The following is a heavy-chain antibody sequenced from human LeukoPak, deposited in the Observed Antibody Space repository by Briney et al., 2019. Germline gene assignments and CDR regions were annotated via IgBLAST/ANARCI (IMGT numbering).Heavy chain of an antibody. CDR3: ARHLSGSYSGYYFDY. CDR2: IYPGDSGT. J-gene: IGHJ4*02. V-gene: IGHV5-51*01. D-gene: IGHD1-26*01. CDR1: GYSFTRYW. Sequence: GASLKISCKGSGYSFTRYWIGWVRQMPEKGLEWLGVIYPGDSGTRYSPSFQGQVTISADKSISTAYLQWSSLKASDTAMYYCARHLSGSYSGYYFDYWGQGTLVTVSS.